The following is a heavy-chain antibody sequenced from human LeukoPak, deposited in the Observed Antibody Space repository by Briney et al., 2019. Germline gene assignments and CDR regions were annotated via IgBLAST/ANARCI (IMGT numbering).Heavy chain of an antibody. V-gene: IGHV4-38-2*01. CDR3: ARGGTMVRGVIRDYYYYYMDV. D-gene: IGHD3-10*01. Sequence: PSETLSLTCAVSGYSISSGYYWGWIRQPPGKGLEWIGSIYHSGSTYYNPSLKSRVTISVDTSKNQFSLKLSSVTAADTAMYYCARGGTMVRGVIRDYYYYYMDVWGKGTTVTVSS. CDR2: IYHSGST. CDR1: GYSISSGYY. J-gene: IGHJ6*03.